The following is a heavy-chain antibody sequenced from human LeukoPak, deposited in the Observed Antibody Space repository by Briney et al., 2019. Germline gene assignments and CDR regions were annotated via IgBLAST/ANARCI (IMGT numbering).Heavy chain of an antibody. CDR3: AREGPRGNSQFDY. V-gene: IGHV3-33*01. Sequence: GRSLRLSCAASGFTFSSYGMHWVRQAPGKGLEWVALIWYDGSNRYYTDSVKGRLTISRDNSKNTLYLQMNSLRAEDTAIYYCAREGPRGNSQFDYWGQGTLVTVSS. CDR2: IWYDGSNR. CDR1: GFTFSSYG. J-gene: IGHJ4*02. D-gene: IGHD2/OR15-2a*01.